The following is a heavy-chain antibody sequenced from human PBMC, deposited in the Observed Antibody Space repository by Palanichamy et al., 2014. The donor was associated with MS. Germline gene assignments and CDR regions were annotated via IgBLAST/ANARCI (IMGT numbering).Heavy chain of an antibody. D-gene: IGHD1-26*01. CDR3: ANRLMGGTTWAFDK. V-gene: IGHV3-23*01. Sequence: EVRLLDSGGGLVLPGGSLRLSCGASGFAFTDYAMTWVRQAPGKGLEWVSTISASGGRTYYADSVKGRFTISRDNSNNMLYLQMNSLRAEDTAIYYCANRLMGGTTWAFDKWGQGTMVTVSA. CDR2: ISASGGRT. CDR1: GFAFTDYA. J-gene: IGHJ3*02.